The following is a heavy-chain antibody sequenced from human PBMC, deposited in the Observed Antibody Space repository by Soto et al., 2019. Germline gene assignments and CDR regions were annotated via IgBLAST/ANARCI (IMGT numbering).Heavy chain of an antibody. CDR1: GFSITTGGYY. J-gene: IGHJ4*02. V-gene: IGHV4-31*03. CDR2: IYYSGTT. D-gene: IGHD2-2*01. Sequence: SETLSLTCTVSGFSITTGGYYWNWLRQHPGKGLEWIGHIYYSGTTFYNPSLRSRFTIAIDTSKNQISLRVRSVTAADTAVYYCARDRSSSLDSWGQGALVTVSS. CDR3: ARDRSSSLDS.